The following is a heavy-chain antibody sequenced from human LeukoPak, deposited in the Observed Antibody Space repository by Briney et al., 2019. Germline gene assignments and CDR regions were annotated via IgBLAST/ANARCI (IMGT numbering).Heavy chain of an antibody. CDR1: GFTFSSYA. Sequence: GSLRLSCAASGFTFSSYAMSWVRQPPGKGLEWIGEINHSGSTNYNPSLKSRVTISVDTSKNQFSLKLSSVTAADTAVYYCARALYGTIDYWGQGTLVTVSS. CDR2: INHSGST. V-gene: IGHV4-34*01. J-gene: IGHJ4*02. CDR3: ARALYGTIDY. D-gene: IGHD3-10*01.